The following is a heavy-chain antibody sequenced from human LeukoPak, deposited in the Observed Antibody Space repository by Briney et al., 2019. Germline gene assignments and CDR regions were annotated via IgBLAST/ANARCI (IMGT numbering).Heavy chain of an antibody. CDR2: INSDGSST. J-gene: IGHJ4*02. CDR1: GFTFNIYW. CDR3: ARAYPVTSGSYYAPFDY. V-gene: IGHV3-74*01. D-gene: IGHD1-26*01. Sequence: GGSLRLSCAASGFTFNIYWMHWARQAPGKGLVWVSRINSDGSSTNYADSVKGRFTISRDNAKNTLYLQMNSLRPEDTAVYYCARAYPVTSGSYYAPFDYWGPGTVVTVSS.